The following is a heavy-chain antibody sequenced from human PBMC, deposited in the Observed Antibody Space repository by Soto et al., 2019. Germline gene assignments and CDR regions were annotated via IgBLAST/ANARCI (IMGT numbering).Heavy chain of an antibody. J-gene: IGHJ4*02. V-gene: IGHV3-30-3*01. CDR2: ISYDGSNK. CDR1: GFTFSSYA. Sequence: PGGSLRLSCAASGFTFSSYAMHWVRQAPGKGLEWVAVISYDGSNKYYADSVKGRFTISRDNSKNTLYLQMNSLRAEDTAVYYCAKASGDTVYPFDYWGQGTLVTVSS. D-gene: IGHD1-26*01. CDR3: AKASGDTVYPFDY.